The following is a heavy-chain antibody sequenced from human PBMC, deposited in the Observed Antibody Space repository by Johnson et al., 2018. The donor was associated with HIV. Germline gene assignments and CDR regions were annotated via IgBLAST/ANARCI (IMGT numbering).Heavy chain of an antibody. V-gene: IGHV3-20*04. CDR3: ARVGGYSDWSLGLVMDAFDM. J-gene: IGHJ3*02. CDR2: INWNGGST. D-gene: IGHD6-19*01. CDR1: GFIFDDYG. Sequence: EVQLVESGGRVVRPGGSLRLSCAASGFIFDDYGMSWVRQAPGKGLEWVSGINWNGGSTGYADSVKGRFTISRDNAKNSLYLQMNSLRAEDTALYYRARVGGYSDWSLGLVMDAFDMWGQGTMVTVSS.